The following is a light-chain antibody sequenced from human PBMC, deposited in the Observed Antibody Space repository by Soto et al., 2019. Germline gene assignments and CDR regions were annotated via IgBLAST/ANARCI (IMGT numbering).Light chain of an antibody. V-gene: IGKV1-5*03. CDR1: QTISSW. CDR2: KAS. Sequence: DIQMTQSPSTLAASVGDRVTLTCRASQTISSWLAWYQQKPGKAHKLLIYKASTLKSGVPSRFSGSGSGTEFTLTISSLQPDDFATYYCQHYNSYSEAVGQGTRLEIK. CDR3: QHYNSYSEA. J-gene: IGKJ5*01.